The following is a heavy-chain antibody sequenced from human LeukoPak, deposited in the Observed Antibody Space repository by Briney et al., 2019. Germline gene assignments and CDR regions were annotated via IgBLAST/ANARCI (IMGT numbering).Heavy chain of an antibody. CDR1: GYSINSGYY. CDR2: IYHSGST. V-gene: IGHV4-38-2*02. D-gene: IGHD6-13*01. CDR3: ARDKSDMAAASDY. J-gene: IGHJ4*02. Sequence: SDPVSLPCGVWGYSINSGYYWGWIRQPPGTGLEWIGRIYHSGSTYYNPSVKSQVTISVDTSKNQFALKLSSVTAADTAVYYCARDKSDMAAASDYWGQGTLVTVSS.